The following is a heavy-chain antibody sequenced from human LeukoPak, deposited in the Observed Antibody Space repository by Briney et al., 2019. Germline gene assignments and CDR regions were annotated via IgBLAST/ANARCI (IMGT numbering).Heavy chain of an antibody. CDR2: ISDSGAIT. J-gene: IGHJ4*02. CDR3: AKLRAARPGY. Sequence: GGSLRLSCAASGFTFSIYGMNWVRQAPGKGLEWVSGISDSGAITNYADSVKGRFTISRDNSKNTLYLQMHSLRPEDTAIYYCAKLRAARPGYWRQGTLVTVCS. D-gene: IGHD6-6*01. CDR1: GFTFSIYG. V-gene: IGHV3-23*01.